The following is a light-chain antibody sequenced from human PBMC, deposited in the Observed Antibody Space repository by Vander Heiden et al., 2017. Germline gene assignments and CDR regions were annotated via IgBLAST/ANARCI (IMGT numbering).Light chain of an antibody. CDR1: QSIRNC. Sequence: DNQVSTSPSSLSASVGDRLTITCRASQSIRNCLGWYQQKPGKAPERLIYAADSLQSGVPSRFSGSGSGTEFTLTISSLQPEDFATYYCLQHNTYPLTFGQGTKVEIK. J-gene: IGKJ1*01. V-gene: IGKV1-17*01. CDR3: LQHNTYPLT. CDR2: AAD.